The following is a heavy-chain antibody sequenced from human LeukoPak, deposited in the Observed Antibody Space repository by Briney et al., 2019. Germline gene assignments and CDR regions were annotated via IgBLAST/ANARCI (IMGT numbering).Heavy chain of an antibody. CDR2: IYYSGST. CDR1: GGSISSYY. J-gene: IGHJ4*02. CDR3: ARGWLGIGFPLDY. V-gene: IGHV4-59*01. Sequence: SETLSLTCTVSGGSISSYYWSWIRQPPKKGLEWFGYIYYSGSTNYNPSLKSRVTISLDTSKNQFSLRLSSVTAADTAVYYCARGWLGIGFPLDYWGQGTLVTVSS. D-gene: IGHD6-19*01.